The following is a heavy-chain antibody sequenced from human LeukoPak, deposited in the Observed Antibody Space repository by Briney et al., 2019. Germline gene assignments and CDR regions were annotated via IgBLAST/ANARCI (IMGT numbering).Heavy chain of an antibody. CDR2: ISAYNGNT. Sequence: ASVKVSCKASGYTFTSYGISWVRQAPGQGLEWMGWISAYNGNTNYAQKLQGRVTMTTDTSTSTAYMELRSLRSDDTAVYYCARVLLISWGLVIIGLGYWGQRTLVTVSS. CDR1: GYTFTSYG. D-gene: IGHD3/OR15-3a*01. J-gene: IGHJ4*02. V-gene: IGHV1-18*01. CDR3: ARVLLISWGLVIIGLGY.